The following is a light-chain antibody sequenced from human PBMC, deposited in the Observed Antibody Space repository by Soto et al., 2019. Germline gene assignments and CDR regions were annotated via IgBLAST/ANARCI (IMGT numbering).Light chain of an antibody. Sequence: EIVLTQSPATVPVSPGERFTLSCRASQSVSIDLAWYQQKPGQAPRLLIYGASTRATDIPPSFTGSGSGTEFTLTISSLQSEGIAVYYCQQYNKWPQTFGQGTKVDI. V-gene: IGKV3-15*01. CDR1: QSVSID. CDR3: QQYNKWPQT. J-gene: IGKJ1*01. CDR2: GAS.